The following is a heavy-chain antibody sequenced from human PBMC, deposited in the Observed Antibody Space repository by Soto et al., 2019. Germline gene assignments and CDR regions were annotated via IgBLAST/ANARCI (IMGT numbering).Heavy chain of an antibody. V-gene: IGHV1-69*01. D-gene: IGHD6-19*01. CDR3: AGYKLLAGTEAFDY. CDR2: IIPIFGTA. CDR1: GGTFSSYA. Sequence: QVQLVQSGAEVKKPGSSVKVSCKASGGTFSSYAISWLRQAPGHGLEWMGGIIPIFGTANYEQKYQGRVTITADESTSTAYMEPSSLRSEDTAVYYCAGYKLLAGTEAFDYWGQGTLVTVSS. J-gene: IGHJ4*02.